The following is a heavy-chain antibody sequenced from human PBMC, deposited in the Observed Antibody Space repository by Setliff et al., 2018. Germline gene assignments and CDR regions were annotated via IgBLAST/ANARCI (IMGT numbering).Heavy chain of an antibody. J-gene: IGHJ4*02. V-gene: IGHV3-21*01. D-gene: IGHD2-2*01. CDR3: ARVAMAASCSGTSCQKYRFDY. CDR1: GFTFSDFS. CDR2: ISSTSKYI. Sequence: PGGSLRLSCAASGFTFSDFSINWVRQAPGKGLEWVSSISSTSKYIFYADSVEGRISISRDNAENSLYLQMNSLRTEDTAVYFCARVAMAASCSGTSCQKYRFDYWGQGTLVTVSS.